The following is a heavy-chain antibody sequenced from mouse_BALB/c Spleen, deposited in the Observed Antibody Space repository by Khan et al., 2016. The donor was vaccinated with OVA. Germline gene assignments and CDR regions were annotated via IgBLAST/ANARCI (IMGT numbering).Heavy chain of an antibody. D-gene: IGHD6-1*01. CDR3: AASRLFYYCMDY. J-gene: IGHJ4*01. Sequence: QVQLQQSGAELAKPGASVKMSCKASGYTFTSYWMHWVKQRPGQGLEWIGYINPSTGYTEYNQKFKDKATLTTDKSSSTAYMQLSSLTSEDSAVYYCAASRLFYYCMDYWGQGTSVTVSS. CDR2: INPSTGYT. CDR1: GYTFTSYW. V-gene: IGHV1-7*01.